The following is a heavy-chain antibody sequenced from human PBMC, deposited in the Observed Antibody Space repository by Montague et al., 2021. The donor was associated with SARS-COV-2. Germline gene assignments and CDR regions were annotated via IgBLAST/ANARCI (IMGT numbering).Heavy chain of an antibody. D-gene: IGHD3-10*01. J-gene: IGHJ6*02. V-gene: IGHV2-70*11. CDR2: IDWDDDK. CDR1: GFSLSTSGMC. CDR3: ARTAGTDYTDYYSHAMDI. Sequence: PALVKPTQTLTLTCTFSGFSLSTSGMCVSWIRQPPGKALEWLARIDWDDDKYYSTSLKTRLTISKDTSKNQVVLTMTNMDPVDTATYYCARTAGTDYTDYYSHAMDIWGQGTTVTVSS.